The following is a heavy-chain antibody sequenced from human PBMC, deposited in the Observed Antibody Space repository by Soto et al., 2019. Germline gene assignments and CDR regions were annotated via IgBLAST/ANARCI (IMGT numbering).Heavy chain of an antibody. CDR3: VAGPIYGGKLLDY. Sequence: TLALTCAVSGGSIISGGYSWSWIRQPPGKGLEWIGYIYHSGSTYYNPSLKSRVTISVDRSKNQFSLKLSSVTAADTAVYYCVAGPIYGGKLLDYWGQGTLVTVSS. D-gene: IGHD4-17*01. V-gene: IGHV4-30-2*01. J-gene: IGHJ4*02. CDR1: GGSIISGGYS. CDR2: IYHSGST.